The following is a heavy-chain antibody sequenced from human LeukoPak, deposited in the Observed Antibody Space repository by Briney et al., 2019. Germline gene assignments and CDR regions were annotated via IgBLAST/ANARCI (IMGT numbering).Heavy chain of an antibody. CDR2: IFPVDSVT. CDR1: GYDFTTYW. V-gene: IGHV5-51*01. D-gene: IGHD1-14*01. Sequence: PGESLKISCEVSGYDFTTYWIGWVRQMPGKGLEWMGIIFPVDSVTRYSPSFQGQVTISADKSNSIAYLQWSSLKASDTDMYYCARRDRTTWSVDYWGQGTLVTVSS. J-gene: IGHJ4*02. CDR3: ARRDRTTWSVDY.